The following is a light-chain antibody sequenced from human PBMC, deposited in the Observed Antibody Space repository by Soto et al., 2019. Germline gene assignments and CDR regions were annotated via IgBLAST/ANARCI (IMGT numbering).Light chain of an antibody. V-gene: IGKV2D-29*02. CDR2: DAS. Sequence: DVVMSQTPLSLSVAPGQPSSISCKSSQSLLHITGETSLFWYLQKPGQSPQLLIYDASNRATGIPARFSGSGSGTDFTLTISSLEPEDFAVYYCHQRSNWPPITFGQGTRLEIK. CDR3: HQRSNWPPIT. CDR1: QSLLHITGETS. J-gene: IGKJ5*01.